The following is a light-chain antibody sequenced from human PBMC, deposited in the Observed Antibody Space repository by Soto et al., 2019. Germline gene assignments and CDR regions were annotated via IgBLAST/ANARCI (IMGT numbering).Light chain of an antibody. CDR1: HSIRNY. CDR3: LHQISYLPLS. V-gene: IGKV1-17*01. J-gene: IGKJ4*01. CDR2: AAS. Sequence: DIQMTQYPSSLSASVGDRVTITCRASHSIRNYVGWYQQKSGKAPKRLIYAASTLQTGVPSRFSVSGSGREFTLTISRLQPEDFATYYCLHQISYLPLSFGAGNKVE.